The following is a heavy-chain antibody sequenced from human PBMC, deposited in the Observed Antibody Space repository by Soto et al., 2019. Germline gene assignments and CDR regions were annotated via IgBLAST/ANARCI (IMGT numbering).Heavy chain of an antibody. CDR3: ARPMVRGVYDAFDI. CDR2: IFYSGST. CDR1: GGSISSSSYY. D-gene: IGHD3-10*01. Sequence: QLQLQESGPGLVKPPETLSLTCTVSGGSISSSSYYWGWIRQPPGKGLEWIGSIFYSGSTYYNPSLKSRVTISVDTSKNQFSLKLSSVTAADTAVYYCARPMVRGVYDAFDIWGQGTMVTVSS. V-gene: IGHV4-39*01. J-gene: IGHJ3*02.